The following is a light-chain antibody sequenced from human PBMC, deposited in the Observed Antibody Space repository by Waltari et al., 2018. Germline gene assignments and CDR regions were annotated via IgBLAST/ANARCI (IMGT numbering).Light chain of an antibody. CDR3: QQYYFTPYT. CDR1: QGISNS. CDR2: GAS. Sequence: DIQMTQSPSSLSASVGDRVPISCRSSQGISNSLAWYQQKPEKAPKPLLYGASRLESGVPPRFSGSGSGTDYTLTISSLQPDDFATYYCQQYYFTPYTFGQGTKLDIK. J-gene: IGKJ2*01. V-gene: IGKV1-NL1*01.